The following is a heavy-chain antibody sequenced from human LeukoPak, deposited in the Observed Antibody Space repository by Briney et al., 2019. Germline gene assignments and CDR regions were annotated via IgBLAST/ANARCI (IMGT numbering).Heavy chain of an antibody. J-gene: IGHJ6*03. V-gene: IGHV4-39*07. CDR3: ARDDSTGMVRGVMDYYYMDV. Sequence: SETLSLTCTVSGGSISSSSYYWGWIRQPPGKGLEWIGSIYYSGSTYYNPSLKSRVTISVDTSKNQFSLKLSSVTAADTAVYYCARDDSTGMVRGVMDYYYMDVWGKGTTVTVSS. D-gene: IGHD3-10*01. CDR1: GGSISSSSYY. CDR2: IYYSGST.